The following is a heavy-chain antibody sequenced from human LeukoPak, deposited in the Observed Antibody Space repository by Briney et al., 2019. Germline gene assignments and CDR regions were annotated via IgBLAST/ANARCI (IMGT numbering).Heavy chain of an antibody. CDR2: IRSKSYGGTT. J-gene: IGHJ4*02. CDR1: GFTFGDYA. V-gene: IGHV3-49*03. CDR3: TKSYYYDSSGYYIIFDY. D-gene: IGHD3-22*01. Sequence: GGSLRLSCTASGFTFGDYAMSWFRQAPGKGLEWVGFIRSKSYGGTTEYAASVKGRFTISRDDSKGIAYLQMNSLKTEDTAVYYCTKSYYYDSSGYYIIFDYWGQGTLVTVSS.